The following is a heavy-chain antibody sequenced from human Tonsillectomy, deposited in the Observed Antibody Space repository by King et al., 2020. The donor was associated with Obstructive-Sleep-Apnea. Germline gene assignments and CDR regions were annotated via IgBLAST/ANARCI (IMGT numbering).Heavy chain of an antibody. D-gene: IGHD3-22*01. V-gene: IGHV3-21*01. Sequence: DVQLVESGGGLVKPGGSLRLSCAASGFIFSSYGMNWVRQAPGKGLEWVSSISSSSRYIFYAESLKGRFTISRDNANNSLYLRMNSLIAEDTAVYYCAGVAYYDDSGYSDYWGQGTLVTVSS. J-gene: IGHJ4*02. CDR2: ISSSSRYI. CDR3: AGVAYYDDSGYSDY. CDR1: GFIFSSYG.